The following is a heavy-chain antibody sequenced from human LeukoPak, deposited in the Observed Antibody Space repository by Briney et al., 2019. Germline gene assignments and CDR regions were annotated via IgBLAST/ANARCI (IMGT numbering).Heavy chain of an antibody. D-gene: IGHD3-22*01. J-gene: IGHJ6*03. CDR3: AKKGVGDSSGYPYYYYYYMDV. Sequence: GASVKVSCKASGYTFTSYGISWVRQAPGQGLEWMGWISAYNGNTNYAQKLQGRVTMTTDTSTSTAYMELRSLRSDDTAVYYCAKKGVGDSSGYPYYYYYYMDVWGKGTTVTVSS. CDR1: GYTFTSYG. CDR2: ISAYNGNT. V-gene: IGHV1-18*01.